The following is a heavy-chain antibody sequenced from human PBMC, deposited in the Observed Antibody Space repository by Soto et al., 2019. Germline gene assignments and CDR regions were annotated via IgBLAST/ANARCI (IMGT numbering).Heavy chain of an antibody. CDR1: GFTFSNFW. CDR3: SRGMFGGGAAALDY. V-gene: IGHV3-74*01. Sequence: EVQLVESGGGLVQPGGSLRLSCAASGFTFSNFWIHWVRQAPGKGLVWVSCINRDGSSTNYADFVKGRFTISRDNAKNTLYLQMNSLGADDTAVYYCSRGMFGGGAAALDYWGQGTLVTVSS. D-gene: IGHD6-13*01. CDR2: INRDGSST. J-gene: IGHJ4*02.